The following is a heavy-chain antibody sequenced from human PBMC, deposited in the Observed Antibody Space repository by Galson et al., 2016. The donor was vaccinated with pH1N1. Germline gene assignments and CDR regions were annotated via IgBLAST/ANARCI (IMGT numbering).Heavy chain of an antibody. Sequence: SLRLSCAASGLTFRNYGMHWVRQAPGKGLDWVAFIRYDGNKKYYADSVKGRFNISRDNSKNPLYLQMNSLRPGDTAVYYCAKDMADISLTPAAINYWGQGTLVTVSS. V-gene: IGHV3-30*02. CDR1: GLTFRNYG. D-gene: IGHD2-8*01. J-gene: IGHJ4*02. CDR2: IRYDGNKK. CDR3: AKDMADISLTPAAINY.